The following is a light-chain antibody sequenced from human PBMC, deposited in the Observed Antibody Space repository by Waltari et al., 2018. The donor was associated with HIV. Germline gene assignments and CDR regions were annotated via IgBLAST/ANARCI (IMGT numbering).Light chain of an antibody. Sequence: DTQMTQSPSSLSASLRDKVSITCRASERISTYLSWYQQRSGRAPKLLIYAASTLETGVPSRFSGHGSGTEFTLTISSLQPEDFATYYCQQGYSIPLTFGGGTKVEIK. CDR3: QQGYSIPLT. CDR1: ERISTY. V-gene: IGKV1-39*01. CDR2: AAS. J-gene: IGKJ4*01.